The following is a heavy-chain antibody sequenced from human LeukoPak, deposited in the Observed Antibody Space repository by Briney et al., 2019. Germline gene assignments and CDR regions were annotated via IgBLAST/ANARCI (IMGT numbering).Heavy chain of an antibody. V-gene: IGHV4-39*07. D-gene: IGHD1-26*01. CDR3: ARELVGAKGGYYYYYGMDV. Sequence: SETLSLTCTVSGGSISSSSYYWGWIRQPPGKGLEWIGSIYYSRSTYYNPSLKSRVTISVDTSKNQFSLKLSSVTAADTAVYYCARELVGAKGGYYYYYGMDVWGQGTTVTVSS. J-gene: IGHJ6*02. CDR1: GGSISSSSYY. CDR2: IYYSRST.